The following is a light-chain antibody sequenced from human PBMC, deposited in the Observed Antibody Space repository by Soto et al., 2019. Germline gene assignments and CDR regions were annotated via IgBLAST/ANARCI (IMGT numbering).Light chain of an antibody. CDR3: AAWDDSLNGLVV. Sequence: QSVLTQPPSASGTPGQRVTISCSGSSSNIGRSTVNWYQQLPGMAPKLLIYGNNQRPSGVPDRFTGSKSGTSASLAISGLQSEDEADYYCAAWDDSLNGLVVFGGGTKVTVL. CDR2: GNN. V-gene: IGLV1-44*01. CDR1: SSNIGRST. J-gene: IGLJ3*02.